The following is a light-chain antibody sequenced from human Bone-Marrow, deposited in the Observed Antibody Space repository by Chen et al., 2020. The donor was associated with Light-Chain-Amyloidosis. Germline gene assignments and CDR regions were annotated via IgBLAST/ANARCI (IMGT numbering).Light chain of an antibody. CDR3: QSYQGSSQGV. J-gene: IGLJ3*02. CDR1: SGSIATNY. V-gene: IGLV6-57*01. Sequence: NFMLTQPPSVSDSPGKTVIISCTRSSGSIATNYVQWYQQRPGSSPTTVIYGDDQRPSGVPDRFSGAIDRSSNSASLTISGLKTEDEADYYCQSYQGSSQGVFGGGTKLTVL. CDR2: GDD.